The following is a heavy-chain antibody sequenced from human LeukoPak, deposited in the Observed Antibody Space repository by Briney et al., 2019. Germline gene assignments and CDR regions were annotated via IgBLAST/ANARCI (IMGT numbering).Heavy chain of an antibody. Sequence: GGSLRLSCAASGFTFSSYSMNWVRQAPGKGLEWVAFIRYDGSNKYYADSVKGRFTISRDNSKNTLYLQMNSLRAEDTAVYYCARCASEYGDRRLDYWGQGTLVTVSS. V-gene: IGHV3-30*02. D-gene: IGHD4-17*01. J-gene: IGHJ4*02. CDR2: IRYDGSNK. CDR1: GFTFSSYS. CDR3: ARCASEYGDRRLDY.